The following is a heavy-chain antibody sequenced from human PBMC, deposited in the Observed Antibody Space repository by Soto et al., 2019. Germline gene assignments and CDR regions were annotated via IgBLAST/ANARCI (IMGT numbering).Heavy chain of an antibody. D-gene: IGHD1-1*01. CDR3: SREKVSWNQWYSYYYGMDV. CDR2: INHSGST. J-gene: IGHJ6*02. Sequence: PSETLSVTCAVYGGSVSGYYWSWIRQPPGKGLEWIGEINHSGSTNYNPSLKSRVTISVYTSKNQFSLKLSSVTAADTAVYYVSREKVSWNQWYSYYYGMDVWGQGTTVPVSS. V-gene: IGHV4-34*01. CDR1: GGSVSGYY.